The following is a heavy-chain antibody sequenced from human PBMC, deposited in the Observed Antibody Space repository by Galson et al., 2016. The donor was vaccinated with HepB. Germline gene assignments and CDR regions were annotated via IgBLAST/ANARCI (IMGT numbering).Heavy chain of an antibody. Sequence: SLRLSCAASGFTFSNYWMNWVRQAPGKGLEWVANIRPDGSQEHYVDSVTGRFTISRDNAKKSLFLQMNILRAEDTAVYYCARGLDATLGGGWHYGRDVWGQGTTVTVSS. D-gene: IGHD5-18*01. CDR1: GFTFSNYW. CDR3: ARGLDATLGGGWHYGRDV. J-gene: IGHJ6*02. V-gene: IGHV3-7*01. CDR2: IRPDGSQE.